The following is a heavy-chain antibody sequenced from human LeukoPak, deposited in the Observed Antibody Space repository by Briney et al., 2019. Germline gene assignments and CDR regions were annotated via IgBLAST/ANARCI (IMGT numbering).Heavy chain of an antibody. CDR2: IYYSGKT. D-gene: IGHD2/OR15-2a*01. J-gene: IGHJ3*02. V-gene: IGHV4-59*01. CDR1: GGSITSDH. CDR3: ARKNDFEI. Sequence: KPSETLSLTCTVSGGSITSDHWNWIRQPPGKGLEWIGGIYYSGKTYYNPSLKSRVTISVDMSKNQFSLRLTSVTAADTAVYYCARKNDFEIWGQGTLVTVSS.